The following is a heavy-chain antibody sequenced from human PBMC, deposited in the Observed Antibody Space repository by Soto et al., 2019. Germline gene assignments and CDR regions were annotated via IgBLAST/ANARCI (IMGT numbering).Heavy chain of an antibody. CDR2: INAVNGHT. CDR1: GYTFTTYA. V-gene: IGHV1-3*05. CDR3: ARDDCSGGSCYPPTGAFDI. Sequence: QVQLVQSGAEEKKPGASVKVSCKASGYTFTTYAMHWVRQAPGQRLEWMGWINAVNGHTKYSQKFQGRVTIAGDTSASTADMELSSLRSEDTAVYYCARDDCSGGSCYPPTGAFDIWGQGTMVTVSS. D-gene: IGHD2-15*01. J-gene: IGHJ3*02.